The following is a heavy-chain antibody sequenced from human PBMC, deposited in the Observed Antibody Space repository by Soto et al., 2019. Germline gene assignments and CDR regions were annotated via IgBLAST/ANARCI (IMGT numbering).Heavy chain of an antibody. Sequence: SVKVSCKASGGTFSSYAISWVRQAPGQGLEWMGGIIPIFGTANYAQKFQGRVTITADGSSSTAYMELSSLRSEDTAVYYCARDLSDTAMVTWGQGTLVTVSS. D-gene: IGHD5-18*01. V-gene: IGHV1-69*13. CDR1: GGTFSSYA. J-gene: IGHJ4*02. CDR2: IIPIFGTA. CDR3: ARDLSDTAMVT.